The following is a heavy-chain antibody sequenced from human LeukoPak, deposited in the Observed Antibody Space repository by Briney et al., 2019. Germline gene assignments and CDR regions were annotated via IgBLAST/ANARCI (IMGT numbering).Heavy chain of an antibody. CDR1: GDSISSGDYS. D-gene: IGHD6-13*01. V-gene: IGHV4-30-2*01. Sequence: PSETLSLTCAVSGDSISSGDYSWSWLRQPSGKGLEWIGYIFHSGNSYYNPSLKSRVTISVDKSKNQFSLRLTSVTAADTAVYYCARGPAAVHPWGQGTLVTVSS. CDR3: ARGPAAVHP. CDR2: IFHSGNS. J-gene: IGHJ5*02.